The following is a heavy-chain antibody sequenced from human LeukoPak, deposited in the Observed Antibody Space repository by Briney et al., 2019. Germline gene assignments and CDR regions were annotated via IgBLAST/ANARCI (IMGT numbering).Heavy chain of an antibody. Sequence: GGALRLSCAASGFTFSGYAMLWVRQAPGKGLECVSAISNSGGSTYYADSVKGRFTISRDNSKNTLYLQMSSLRAEDTAVYYCVKVSGSRPGPDYWGQGTLVTVSS. V-gene: IGHV3-64D*09. D-gene: IGHD1-26*01. CDR2: ISNSGGST. CDR3: VKVSGSRPGPDY. CDR1: GFTFSGYA. J-gene: IGHJ4*02.